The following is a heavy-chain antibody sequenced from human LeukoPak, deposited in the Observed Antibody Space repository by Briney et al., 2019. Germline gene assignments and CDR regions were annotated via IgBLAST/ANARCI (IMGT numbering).Heavy chain of an antibody. Sequence: KPSETLSLTCTVSGGSISSYYWSWIRQPPGKGLEWIGSVYYTGSTYYNAPFKSRVTISIDTSKNQFSLSLSAVTAADTAMYYCAREDAVSSDDAFDLWGQGTMVTVS. CDR3: AREDAVSSDDAFDL. D-gene: IGHD6-19*01. CDR1: GGSISSYY. CDR2: VYYTGST. V-gene: IGHV4-59*12. J-gene: IGHJ3*01.